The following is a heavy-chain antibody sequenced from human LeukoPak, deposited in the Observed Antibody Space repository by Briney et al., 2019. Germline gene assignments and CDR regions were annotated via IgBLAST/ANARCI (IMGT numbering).Heavy chain of an antibody. V-gene: IGHV3-21*01. D-gene: IGHD2-15*01. CDR1: GFTFSGYN. J-gene: IGHJ6*03. CDR3: ARGTVVAAKDYYYYMDV. Sequence: GGSLRLSCAASGFTFSGYNMNWVRQAPGKGLEWVSSISSTGTYTFYADSVKGRFTISRDNAKNSLYLQMNSLRAEDTAVYYCARGTVVAAKDYYYYMDVWGKGTTVTISS. CDR2: ISSTGTYT.